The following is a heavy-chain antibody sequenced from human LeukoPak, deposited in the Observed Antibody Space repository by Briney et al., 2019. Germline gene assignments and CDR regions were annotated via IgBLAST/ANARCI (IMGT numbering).Heavy chain of an antibody. V-gene: IGHV3-21*04. D-gene: IGHD3-22*01. CDR3: ASGNSGYYLFDY. CDR1: GFTFSSYS. Sequence: GGSLRLSCAASGFTFSSYSMNWVRQAPGKGLEWVSSISSSSTYIYYADSVKGRSTISRDNAKNSLYLQMNSLRAEDTAVYYCASGNSGYYLFDYWGQGTLVTVSS. CDR2: ISSSSTYI. J-gene: IGHJ4*02.